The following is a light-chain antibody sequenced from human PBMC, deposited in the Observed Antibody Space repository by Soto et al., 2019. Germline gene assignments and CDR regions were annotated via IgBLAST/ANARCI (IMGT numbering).Light chain of an antibody. V-gene: IGKV1-33*01. CDR3: QQYYSLPYT. J-gene: IGKJ2*01. CDR1: QTINSY. Sequence: DIQMTQSPSSLSASVGDRVTITCRASQTINSYLNWYQQKPGKAPELLIYDISTLEVGVPSRFGGSGSGTDFTLTITGLQPEDIATYYCQQYYSLPYTFGQGTKLEI. CDR2: DIS.